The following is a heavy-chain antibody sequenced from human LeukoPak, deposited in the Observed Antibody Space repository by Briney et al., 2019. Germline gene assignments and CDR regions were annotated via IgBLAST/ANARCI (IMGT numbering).Heavy chain of an antibody. V-gene: IGHV3-30-3*01. CDR3: ARVHPVVSRGYYYGMDV. D-gene: IGHD3-22*01. CDR2: ISYDGSNK. CDR1: GFTFSSYA. J-gene: IGHJ6*02. Sequence: GGSLRLSCAASGFTFSSYAMHWVRQAPGKGLEWVAVISYDGSNKYYADSVKGRFTISRDNSKNTLYLQMNSLRAEDTAVYYCARVHPVVSRGYYYGMDVWGQGTTATVSS.